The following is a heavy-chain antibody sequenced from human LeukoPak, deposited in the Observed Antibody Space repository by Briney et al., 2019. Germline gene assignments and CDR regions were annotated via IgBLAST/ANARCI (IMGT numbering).Heavy chain of an antibody. J-gene: IGHJ5*02. CDR2: ISGSGGST. D-gene: IGHD3-22*01. CDR3: AKAGPASSDYLNWFDP. CDR1: GFIFSSVE. Sequence: GGSLRLSCAASGFIFSSVEMNWVRQAPGKGLEWVSVISGSGGSTYYADSVKGRFTISRDNSKNTLYLQMNSLRVEDTAVYYCAKAGPASSDYLNWFDPWGQGTLVTVSS. V-gene: IGHV3-23*01.